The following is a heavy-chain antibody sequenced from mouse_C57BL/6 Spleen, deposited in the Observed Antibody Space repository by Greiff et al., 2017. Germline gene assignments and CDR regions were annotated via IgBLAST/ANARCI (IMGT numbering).Heavy chain of an antibody. CDR2: IYPGSGST. J-gene: IGHJ4*01. CDR3: ARNDGYYVGAMDY. D-gene: IGHD2-3*01. V-gene: IGHV1-55*01. Sequence: QVQLQQPGAELVKPGASVKMSCKASGYTFTSYWITWVKQRPGQGLEWIGDIYPGSGSTNYNEKFKSKATLTVDTSSSTAYIQLSSLTSEDSAVYYCARNDGYYVGAMDYWGQGTSVTVSS. CDR1: GYTFTSYW.